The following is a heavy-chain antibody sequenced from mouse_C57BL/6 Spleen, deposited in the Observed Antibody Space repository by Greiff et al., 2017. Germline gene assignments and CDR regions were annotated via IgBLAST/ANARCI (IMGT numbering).Heavy chain of an antibody. V-gene: IGHV1-55*01. D-gene: IGHD1-1*01. CDR1: GYTFTSYW. CDR3: ARIGYYRSSYVFDD. Sequence: QVQLQQPGAELVKPGASVKMSCKASGYTFTSYWITWVKQRPGQGLEWIGYIYPGNGSTNYNEKFKSKATLTVDTSSSTAYMQLSRLTSEDSAVYYCARIGYYRSSYVFDDWGQGTTLTVAS. CDR2: IYPGNGST. J-gene: IGHJ2*01.